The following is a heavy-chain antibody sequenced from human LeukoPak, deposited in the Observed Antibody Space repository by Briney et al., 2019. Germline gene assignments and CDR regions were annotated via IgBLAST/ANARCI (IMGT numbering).Heavy chain of an antibody. CDR3: AREQGQQWRRFDS. J-gene: IGHJ4*02. CDR1: GFTFNSYS. V-gene: IGHV3-30*04. CDR2: ISSHGSNK. Sequence: PGGSLRLSCAASGFTFNSYSMHWVRQAPGKGPKWVAVISSHGSNKDYADSVKGRFTISRDNSENTLYLQMDSLTTEDTGVYYCAREQGQQWRRFDSWGQGSPVTVSS. D-gene: IGHD6-19*01.